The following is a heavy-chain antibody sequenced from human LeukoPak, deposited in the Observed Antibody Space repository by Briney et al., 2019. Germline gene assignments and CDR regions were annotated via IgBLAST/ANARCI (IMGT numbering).Heavy chain of an antibody. J-gene: IGHJ3*01. CDR1: GFTFRSYG. V-gene: IGHV3-30*02. Sequence: GGSLRLSCAASGFTFRSYGMHWVRQAPGKGLEWVTYIRYDGTNKYYGDSVKGRFTISRDNSKNTLYLHMHSLRADDTAMYNCSKDAVDVWGQGTMVIVSS. CDR3: SKDAVDV. CDR2: IRYDGTNK.